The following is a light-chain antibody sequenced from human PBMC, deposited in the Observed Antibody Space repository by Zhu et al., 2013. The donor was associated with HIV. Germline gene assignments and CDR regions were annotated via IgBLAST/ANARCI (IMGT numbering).Light chain of an antibody. J-gene: IGLJ1*01. V-gene: IGLV2-8*01. Sequence: QSALTQPPSASGSPGQSVTISCTGTSSDIGHYNYISWYQQHPGKAPQLIISDVSKRPSGVPDRFSGSKSGNVASLTVSGLQADDEADYYCSSYAGSSTWVFGTGTKVHRP. CDR2: DVS. CDR3: SSYAGSSTWV. CDR1: SSDIGHYNY.